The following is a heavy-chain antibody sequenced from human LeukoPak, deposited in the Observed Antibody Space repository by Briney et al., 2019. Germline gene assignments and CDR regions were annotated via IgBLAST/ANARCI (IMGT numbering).Heavy chain of an antibody. J-gene: IGHJ4*02. D-gene: IGHD3-9*01. CDR1: GFTFSSYG. CDR3: ARDQGKRGDILTPPGSVDY. CDR2: IWYDGSNK. V-gene: IGHV3-33*08. Sequence: PGGSLRLSCAASGFTFSSYGMHWVRQAPGKGLEWVAVIWYDGSNKYYADSVKGRFTISRDNSKNTLYLQMNSLRAEDTAVYYCARDQGKRGDILTPPGSVDYWGQGTLVTVSS.